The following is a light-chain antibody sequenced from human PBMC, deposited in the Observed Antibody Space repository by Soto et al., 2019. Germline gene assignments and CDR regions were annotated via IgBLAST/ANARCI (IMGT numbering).Light chain of an antibody. CDR1: SSNIGSNY. V-gene: IGLV1-47*01. Sequence: QPVLTQPPSASGTPGQRVTISCSGSSSNIGSNYVYWYQQLPGTAPKLLIYRNNQRPSGVPDRFSGSKSGTSASLAISGLRSEDEADYYCAAWDDSLSVLSWVFGGGTKLTVL. CDR3: AAWDDSLSVLSWV. CDR2: RNN. J-gene: IGLJ3*02.